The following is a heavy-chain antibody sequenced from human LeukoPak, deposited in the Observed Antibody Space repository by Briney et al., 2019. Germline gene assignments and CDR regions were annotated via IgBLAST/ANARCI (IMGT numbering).Heavy chain of an antibody. V-gene: IGHV4-61*02. CDR2: IYTSGST. CDR3: AGGDYVSYYYGMSV. D-gene: IGHD4-17*01. J-gene: IGHJ6*02. CDR1: GGSISSGSYY. Sequence: PSETLSLTCTVSGGSISSGSYYWSWIRQPAGKGLEWIGRIYTSGSTNYNPSLKSRVTISVDTSKNQFSLKLRSVTAADTAVYYCAGGDYVSYYYGMSVWGQGTPVTVSS.